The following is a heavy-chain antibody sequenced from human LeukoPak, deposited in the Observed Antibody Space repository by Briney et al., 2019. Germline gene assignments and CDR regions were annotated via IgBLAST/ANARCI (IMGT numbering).Heavy chain of an antibody. CDR2: MNPNSGNT. V-gene: IGHV1-8*02. CDR1: GGTFSSYA. CDR3: ARDAGSSGWYSYYYYYYGMDV. D-gene: IGHD6-19*01. J-gene: IGHJ6*02. Sequence: ASVKVSCKASGGTFSSYAISWVRQAPGQGLEWMGWMNPNSGNTGYAQKFQGRVTMTRNTSISTAYMELSSLRSGDTAVYYCARDAGSSGWYSYYYYYYGMDVWGQGTTVTVSS.